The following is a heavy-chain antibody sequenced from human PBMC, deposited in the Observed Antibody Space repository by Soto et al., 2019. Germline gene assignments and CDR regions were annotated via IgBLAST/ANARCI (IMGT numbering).Heavy chain of an antibody. Sequence: GGSLRLSCAASGFTFSSYAMHWVRQAPGKGLEWVAVISCGGSNKYYADSVKGRFTISRDNSKNTLYLQMNSLRAEDTAVYYCAKSLPGWYYDYWGQGTLVTVSS. J-gene: IGHJ4*02. D-gene: IGHD6-19*01. CDR3: AKSLPGWYYDY. CDR1: GFTFSSYA. CDR2: ISCGGSNK. V-gene: IGHV3-30*18.